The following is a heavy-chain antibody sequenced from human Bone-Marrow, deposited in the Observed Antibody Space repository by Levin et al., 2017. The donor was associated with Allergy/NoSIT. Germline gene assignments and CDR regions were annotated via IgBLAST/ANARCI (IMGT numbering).Heavy chain of an antibody. J-gene: IGHJ6*03. Sequence: SQTLSLTCTVSGGSISSYYWSWIRQPPGKGLEWIGYIYYSGSTNYNPSLKSRVTISVDTSKNQFSLKLSSVTAADTAVYYCARLRRGYCSSTSCQRVSYYYYMDVWGKGTTVTVSS. CDR1: GGSISSYY. D-gene: IGHD2-2*01. CDR2: IYYSGST. V-gene: IGHV4-59*08. CDR3: ARLRRGYCSSTSCQRVSYYYYMDV.